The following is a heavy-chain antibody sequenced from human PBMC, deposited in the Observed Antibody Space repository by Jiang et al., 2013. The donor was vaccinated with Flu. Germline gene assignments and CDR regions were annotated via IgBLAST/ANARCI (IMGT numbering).Heavy chain of an antibody. J-gene: IGHJ6*03. D-gene: IGHD6-13*01. CDR2: IRYDGSNK. CDR1: GFTFSSYG. Sequence: QLLESGGGVVQPGGSLRLSCAASGFTFSSYGMHWVRQAPGKGLEWVAFIRYDGSNKYYADSVKGRFTISRDNSKNTLYLQMNSLRAEDTAVYYCAKEDSRLSMDVWGKGTTVTVSS. CDR3: AKEDSRLSMDV. V-gene: IGHV3-30*02.